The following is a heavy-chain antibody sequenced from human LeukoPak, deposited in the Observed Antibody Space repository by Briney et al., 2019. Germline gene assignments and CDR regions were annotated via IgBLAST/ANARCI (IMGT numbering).Heavy chain of an antibody. CDR2: IYYSGST. Sequence: PSETLSLTCTVSGGSVSSGSYYWSWIRQPPGKGLEWIGYIYYSGSTNYNPSLKSRVTISVDTSKNQFSLKLSSVTAADTAVYYCAREPYRRAPNYYYYGMDVWGQGATVTVSS. CDR3: AREPYRRAPNYYYYGMDV. CDR1: GGSVSSGSYY. V-gene: IGHV4-61*01. J-gene: IGHJ6*02. D-gene: IGHD1-14*01.